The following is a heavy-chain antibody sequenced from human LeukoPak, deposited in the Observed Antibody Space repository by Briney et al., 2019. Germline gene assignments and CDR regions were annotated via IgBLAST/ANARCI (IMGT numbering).Heavy chain of an antibody. V-gene: IGHV4-59*08. CDR3: GSGYSYGYFDC. D-gene: IGHD5-18*01. J-gene: IGHJ4*02. CDR2: IYYSGAT. CDR1: SVSISSYN. Sequence: SETLSLTCTASSVSISSYNWSWNRQPPGKGLEWIGYIYYSGATNHNPSLKSRVTISVDPSKNQFSLNVRPGRTAHSAMYYYGSGYSYGYFDCWGQGTLVTVSS.